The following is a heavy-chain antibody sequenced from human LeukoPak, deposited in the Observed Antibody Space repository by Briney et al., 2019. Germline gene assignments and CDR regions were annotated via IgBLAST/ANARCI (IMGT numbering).Heavy chain of an antibody. CDR3: AKGPYSSGWYRSAEYFQH. D-gene: IGHD6-19*01. CDR1: GFTFDDYA. CDR2: ISWNSGSI. J-gene: IGHJ1*01. Sequence: GRSLRLSCAASGFTFDDYAMHWVRQAPGKGLEWVSGISWNSGSIGYADSVKGRFTISRDNSKNTLYLQMNSLRAEDTAGYYCAKGPYSSGWYRSAEYFQHWGQGTLVTVSS. V-gene: IGHV3-9*01.